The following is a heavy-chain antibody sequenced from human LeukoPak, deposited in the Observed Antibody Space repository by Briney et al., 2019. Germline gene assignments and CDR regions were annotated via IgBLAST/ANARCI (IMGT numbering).Heavy chain of an antibody. J-gene: IGHJ4*02. CDR3: ATPRYDSSGYPYDPIDY. CDR1: GFTFSSYG. CDR2: ISYDGSNK. D-gene: IGHD3-22*01. V-gene: IGHV3-30*19. Sequence: PGRSLRLSCAASGFTFSSYGMHWVRQAPGKGLEWVAVISYDGSNKYYADSVKGRFTISRDNSKNTLYLQMNSLRAEDTAVYYCATPRYDSSGYPYDPIDYWGQGTLVTVSS.